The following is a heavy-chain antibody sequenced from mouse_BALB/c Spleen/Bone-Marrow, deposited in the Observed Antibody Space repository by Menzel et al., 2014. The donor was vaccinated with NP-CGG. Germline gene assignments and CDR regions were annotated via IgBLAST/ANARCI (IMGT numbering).Heavy chain of an antibody. CDR2: INSNGGST. V-gene: IGHV5-6-2*01. CDR3: ARLGNDDAMDY. Sequence: EVTLEESGGGLVKLGGSLKLSCAASGFTFSSYYMSWVRQTPEKRLELVAAINSNGGSTYYPDTVKGRFTISRDNAKNTLYLQMSSLKSEDTALYYCARLGNDDAMDYWCQGTSVTVSS. D-gene: IGHD2-12*01. CDR1: GFTFSSYY. J-gene: IGHJ4*01.